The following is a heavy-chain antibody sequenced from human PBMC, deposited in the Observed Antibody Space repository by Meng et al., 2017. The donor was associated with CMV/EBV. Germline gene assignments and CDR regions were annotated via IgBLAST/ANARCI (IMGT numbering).Heavy chain of an antibody. J-gene: IGHJ6*02. Sequence: ASVKVSCKASGYTFTSYDINWVRQATGQGLEWMGWMNPNSGNTGYAQKFQGRVTITRNTSISTAYMELSSLRSEDTAVYYCARRSVVVPAAPWTYYDFWSGYYTEGHYYYGMDVWGQGTTVTVSS. CDR1: GYTFTSYD. CDR2: MNPNSGNT. D-gene: IGHD3-3*01. CDR3: ARRSVVVPAAPWTYYDFWSGYYTEGHYYYGMDV. V-gene: IGHV1-8*03.